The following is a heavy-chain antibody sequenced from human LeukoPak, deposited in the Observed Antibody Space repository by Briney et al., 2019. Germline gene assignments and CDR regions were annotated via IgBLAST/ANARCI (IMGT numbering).Heavy chain of an antibody. J-gene: IGHJ4*02. CDR3: ARFGIAVAGGYDY. D-gene: IGHD6-19*01. CDR1: GFTFSSYG. V-gene: IGHV3-33*01. Sequence: GGSLRLSCAASGFTFSSYGMHWVRQAPGKGLEWVAVIWYDGSNKYYADSVKGRFTISRDNSKNTLYLQMNSLRAEDTAVYYCARFGIAVAGGYDYWGQGTLVTVSS. CDR2: IWYDGSNK.